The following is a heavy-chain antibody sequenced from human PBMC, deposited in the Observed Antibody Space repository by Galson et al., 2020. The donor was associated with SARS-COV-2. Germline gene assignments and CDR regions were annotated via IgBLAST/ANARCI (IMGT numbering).Heavy chain of an antibody. J-gene: IGHJ4*02. Sequence: GGSLRLSCAASGFTFNSYGMGWVRPAPGKGLEWVSAITADGGTAWYADSVKGRFTISRDNSKNTLYLQMKSLSAEDTAIYYCAKESGDRLPFDYWGQGALVTVSS. CDR1: GFTFNSYG. V-gene: IGHV3-23*01. CDR3: AKESGDRLPFDY. D-gene: IGHD2-21*01. CDR2: ITADGGTA.